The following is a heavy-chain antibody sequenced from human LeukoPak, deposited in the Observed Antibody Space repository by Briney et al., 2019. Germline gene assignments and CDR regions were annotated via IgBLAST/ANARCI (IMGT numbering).Heavy chain of an antibody. Sequence: SETLSLTCTVSGGSISSYYWSWIRQPAGKGLEWIGRIYTSGSTNYNPSLKSRVTMSVDTSKNQFSLKLSSVTAADTAVYYCARDKGGAAAGTGYYYYYMDVWGKGTTVTVSS. CDR1: GGSISSYY. CDR2: IYTSGST. CDR3: ARDKGGAAAGTGYYYYYMDV. J-gene: IGHJ6*03. D-gene: IGHD6-13*01. V-gene: IGHV4-4*07.